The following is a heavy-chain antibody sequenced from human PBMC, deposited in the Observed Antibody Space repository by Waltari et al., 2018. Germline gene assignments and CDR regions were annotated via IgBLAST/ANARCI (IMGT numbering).Heavy chain of an antibody. V-gene: IGHV4-39*07. D-gene: IGHD4-17*01. J-gene: IGHJ4*02. Sequence: QVQLQESGPGLVKPSETLSLTCSVSGGSISGSVYYWGWIRQPPGKGLEYIGSIYYDGTAFYTPSLNTPVTISVDTSYNQFSLKMKSVTAADTAMYFCVRDRGLRTFFDHWGQGTLVTVSS. CDR3: VRDRGLRTFFDH. CDR2: IYYDGTA. CDR1: GGSISGSVYY.